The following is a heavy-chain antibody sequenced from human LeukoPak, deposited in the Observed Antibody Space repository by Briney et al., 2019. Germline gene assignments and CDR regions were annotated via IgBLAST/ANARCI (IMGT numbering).Heavy chain of an antibody. D-gene: IGHD3-22*01. CDR1: GGSISSYY. Sequence: PSETLSLTCTVSGGSISSYYWSWIRQPAGKGLEWIGRIYTSGGTNYNPSLKSRVTMSVDTSKNQFSLKLSSVTAADTAVYYCARGNYYDSSGYYYHWYFDLWGRGTLVTVSS. CDR2: IYTSGGT. V-gene: IGHV4-4*07. CDR3: ARGNYYDSSGYYYHWYFDL. J-gene: IGHJ2*01.